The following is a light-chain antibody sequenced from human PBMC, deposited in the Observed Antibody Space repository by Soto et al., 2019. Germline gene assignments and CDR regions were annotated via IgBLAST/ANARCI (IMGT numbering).Light chain of an antibody. CDR2: DVS. Sequence: QSAPTQPASVSGAPGQSITISCTGADSDVGAFNYVSWYQQFAGKAPKLIIYDVSSRPSGISNRFSGSKSDNTASLTISGLQAEDEADYFCSSYTAYTTYVFGTGTKVTVL. CDR1: DSDVGAFNY. J-gene: IGLJ1*01. CDR3: SSYTAYTTYV. V-gene: IGLV2-14*03.